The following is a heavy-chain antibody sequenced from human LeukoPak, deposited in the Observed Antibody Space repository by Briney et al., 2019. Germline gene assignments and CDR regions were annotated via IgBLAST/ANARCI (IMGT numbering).Heavy chain of an antibody. J-gene: IGHJ4*02. V-gene: IGHV3-11*01. CDR2: ITNSGLTI. CDR3: ARDMSIAPYYFDY. D-gene: IGHD2-15*01. Sequence: PGGSLRLSCASSGFTFSDFSMSWIRQAPGKGLECVSYITNSGLTIKYADSVKGRFTISRDNAKNSLYLQMNSLRAEDTAVYYCARDMSIAPYYFDYWGQGTLVTVSS. CDR1: GFTFSDFS.